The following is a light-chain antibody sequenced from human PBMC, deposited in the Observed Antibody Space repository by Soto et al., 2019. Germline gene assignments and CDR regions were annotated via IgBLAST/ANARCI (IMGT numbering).Light chain of an antibody. CDR3: QTWGTGIVV. J-gene: IGLJ3*02. CDR2: LNSDGSH. CDR1: SGHSSNA. Sequence: QSVLTQSPSASASLGASVTVTCTLSSGHSSNAVAWHQQQPEKGPRYLMRLNSDGSHSKGDRIPDRFTGSSSGADRYLTISSLQSEDEADYYCQTWGTGIVVFGGGTKLTVL. V-gene: IGLV4-69*01.